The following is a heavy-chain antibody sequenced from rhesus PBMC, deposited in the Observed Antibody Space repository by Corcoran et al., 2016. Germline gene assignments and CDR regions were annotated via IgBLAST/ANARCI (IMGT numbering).Heavy chain of an antibody. V-gene: IGHV4S11*01. D-gene: IGHD6-31*01. CDR2: ISGSGSST. CDR3: AREGGSSGWYN. J-gene: IGHJ4*01. CDR1: GGSSSSHY. Sequence: QVQLQESGPGLVKPLETLSLTCAVSGGSSSSHYWSWVRQPPGKGLEWIGYISGSGSSTNYNPSLKSRVTLSVDTSKNQFYLKLSSVTAADTAVYYCAREGGSSGWYNWGQGVLVTVSS.